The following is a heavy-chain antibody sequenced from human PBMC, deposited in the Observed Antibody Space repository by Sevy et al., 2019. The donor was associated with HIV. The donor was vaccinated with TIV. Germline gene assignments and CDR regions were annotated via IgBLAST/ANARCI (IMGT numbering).Heavy chain of an antibody. V-gene: IGHV1-58*01. Sequence: ASVKVSCKASGFIFLTSAVQWVRQARDQRLEWIGGIVVASDSTTYAEGFQERLTISKDMSTDTVYMHLSSLTSDDTATYFCAIDVGGADSSIHFPYWGQGTLVTVSS. CDR2: IVVASDST. D-gene: IGHD3-16*01. CDR3: AIDVGGADSSIHFPY. J-gene: IGHJ4*02. CDR1: GFIFLTSA.